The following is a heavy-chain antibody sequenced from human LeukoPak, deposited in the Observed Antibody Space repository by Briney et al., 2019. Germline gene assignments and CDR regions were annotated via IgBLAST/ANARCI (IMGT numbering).Heavy chain of an antibody. CDR2: INHSGST. D-gene: IGHD2-21*02. J-gene: IGHJ4*02. Sequence: SETLSLTCAVYGGSFSGYYWSWIRQPPGKGLEWIGEINHSGSTNYNPSLKSRVTISVDTSKNQFPLKLSSVTAADTAVYYCARAVGSRHIVVVTAIPAYFDYWGQGTLVTVSS. CDR3: ARAVGSRHIVVVTAIPAYFDY. CDR1: GGSFSGYY. V-gene: IGHV4-34*01.